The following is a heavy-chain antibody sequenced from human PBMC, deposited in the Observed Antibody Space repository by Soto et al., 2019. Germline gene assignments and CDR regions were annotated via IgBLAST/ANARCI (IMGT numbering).Heavy chain of an antibody. Sequence: GGSLRLSCAASGFTFSSYAMHWVRQAPGKGLEWVAVISYDGSNKYYADSVKGRFTISRDNSKNTLYLQMNSLRAEDTAVYYCARNPEAPRGPMVRGVTPYYYYGMDVWGQGTTVTVSS. CDR3: ARNPEAPRGPMVRGVTPYYYYGMDV. J-gene: IGHJ6*02. D-gene: IGHD3-10*01. CDR2: ISYDGSNK. CDR1: GFTFSSYA. V-gene: IGHV3-30-3*01.